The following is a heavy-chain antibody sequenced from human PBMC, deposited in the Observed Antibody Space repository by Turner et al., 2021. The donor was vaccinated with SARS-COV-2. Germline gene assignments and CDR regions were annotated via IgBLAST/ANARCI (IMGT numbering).Heavy chain of an antibody. V-gene: IGHV3-21*01. CDR3: ARWDYFDSSGYYPSYFDY. D-gene: IGHD3-22*01. Sequence: SVKGRFTISRDNAKNSLYLQMNSLRAEDTAVYYCARWDYFDSSGYYPSYFDYWGQGTLFTVSS. J-gene: IGHJ4*02.